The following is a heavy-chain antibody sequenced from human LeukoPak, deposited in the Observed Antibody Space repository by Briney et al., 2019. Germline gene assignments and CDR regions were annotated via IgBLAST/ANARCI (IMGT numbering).Heavy chain of an antibody. J-gene: IGHJ4*02. D-gene: IGHD6-13*01. CDR3: ARGRSSSWYDY. CDR1: GGSLSSYY. CDR2: IYYSGST. V-gene: IGHV4-59*01. Sequence: PSETLSLTCTVSGGSLSSYYWSWIRQPPGKGLEWIGYIYYSGSTNYNPSLKSRVTISVHTSKSQCSVKLTSVTAADTAVDYCARGRSSSWYDYWGQGTLVTVSS.